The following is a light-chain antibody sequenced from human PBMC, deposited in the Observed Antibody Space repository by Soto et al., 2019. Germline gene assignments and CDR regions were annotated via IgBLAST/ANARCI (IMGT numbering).Light chain of an antibody. Sequence: QSALTQPASVSGSPGQSITISCTGSSSDVGGYNYVSWFQQHPGKAPKLMIYEVTERPSGVSDRFSGSKSGNTASLTISGLQPEDEADYYCISYTYSSTHVFGTGTKLTVL. J-gene: IGLJ1*01. CDR1: SSDVGGYNY. V-gene: IGLV2-14*01. CDR2: EVT. CDR3: ISYTYSSTHV.